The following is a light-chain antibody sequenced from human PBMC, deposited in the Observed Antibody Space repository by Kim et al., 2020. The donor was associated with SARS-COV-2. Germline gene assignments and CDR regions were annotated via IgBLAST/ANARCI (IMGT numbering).Light chain of an antibody. CDR3: NSRDSKM. J-gene: IGLJ3*02. CDR1: NPRTYY. Sequence: AVSVALGQAGRNSCRGDNPRTYYASWYQQKAGQAPVLVVYGKNIRPSGIPDRFSGSYSGNTASLTITGAQAEDEADYYCNSRDSKMFGGGTQLTVL. V-gene: IGLV3-19*01. CDR2: GKN.